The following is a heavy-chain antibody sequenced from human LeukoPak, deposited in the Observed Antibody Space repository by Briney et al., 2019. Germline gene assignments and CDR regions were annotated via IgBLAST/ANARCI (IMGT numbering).Heavy chain of an antibody. V-gene: IGHV4-39*07. CDR1: GGSISSSSYC. D-gene: IGHD2-15*01. CDR3: ASLGSADAFDI. CDR2: IYYSGST. J-gene: IGHJ3*02. Sequence: SETLSLTCTVSGGSISSSSYCWGWIRQPPGKGLEWIGSIYYSGSTYYNPSLKSRVTISVDTSKNQFSLKLSSVTAADTAVYYCASLGSADAFDIWGQGTMVTVSS.